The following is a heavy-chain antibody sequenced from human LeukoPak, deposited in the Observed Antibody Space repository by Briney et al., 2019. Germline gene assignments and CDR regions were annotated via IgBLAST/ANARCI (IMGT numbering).Heavy chain of an antibody. V-gene: IGHV3-23*01. CDR3: ARDPGIAAAGTSFDY. CDR2: ISGSGGST. CDR1: GFTFSSYA. J-gene: IGHJ4*02. D-gene: IGHD6-13*01. Sequence: SGGSLRLSCAASGFTFSSYAMSWVRQAPGKGLEWVSAISGSGGSTYYADSVKGRFTISRDNAKNSLYLQMNSLRAEDTAVYYCARDPGIAAAGTSFDYWGQGTLVTVSS.